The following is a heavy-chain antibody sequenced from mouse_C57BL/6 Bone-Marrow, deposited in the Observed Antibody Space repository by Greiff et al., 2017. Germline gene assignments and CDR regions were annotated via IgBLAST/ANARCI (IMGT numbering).Heavy chain of an antibody. CDR3: ARGGY. CDR2: IDPSDSYT. V-gene: IGHV1-50*01. J-gene: IGHJ2*01. Sequence: VQLQQPGAELVKPGASVKLSCKASGYTFTGYWMQWVKQRPGQGLEWIGEIDPSDSYTNYNQKFKGKATLTVDTSSSTAYVQLSSLTSEDSAVYYCARGGYWGQGTTLTVSS. CDR1: GYTFTGYW.